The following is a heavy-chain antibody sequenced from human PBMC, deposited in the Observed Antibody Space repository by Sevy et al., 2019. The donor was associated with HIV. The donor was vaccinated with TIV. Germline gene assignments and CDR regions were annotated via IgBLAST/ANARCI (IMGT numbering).Heavy chain of an antibody. V-gene: IGHV3-11*06. CDR3: ARAGYYYDSSGYYGGDYFDY. CDR1: GFTFSDYY. J-gene: IGHJ4*02. CDR2: ISSSSSYT. D-gene: IGHD3-22*01. Sequence: GGSLRLSCAASGFTFSDYYMSWIRQAPGKGLEWVSYISSSSSYTNYADSVKGRFTISRDNAKNSLYLKMNSLRAEDTAVYYCARAGYYYDSSGYYGGDYFDYWGQGTLVTVS.